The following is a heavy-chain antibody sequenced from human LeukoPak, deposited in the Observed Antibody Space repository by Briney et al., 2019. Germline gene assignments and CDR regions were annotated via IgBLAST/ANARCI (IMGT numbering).Heavy chain of an antibody. D-gene: IGHD3-10*01. V-gene: IGHV3-53*01. CDR2: IHIDEST. CDR1: GFDVRYNY. Sequence: GGSLRLSCAASGFDVRYNYMSWVRQAPGKGLEWVSVIHIDESTFYADSVKGRFTISRDNSKNTLFLQMDSLRGEDTALYYCAKEVVPEWSDMWYGELFDSWGQGTLVTVSS. CDR3: AKEVVPEWSDMWYGELFDS. J-gene: IGHJ4*02.